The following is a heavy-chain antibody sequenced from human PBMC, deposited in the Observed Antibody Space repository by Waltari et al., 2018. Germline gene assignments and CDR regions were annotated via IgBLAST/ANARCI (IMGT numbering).Heavy chain of an antibody. CDR1: EFTFSSYA. CDR2: ISRSGGNT. CDR3: AKDPAGTYYFEY. J-gene: IGHJ4*02. D-gene: IGHD6-19*01. Sequence: EVQLLESGGGLVQPGGSLRLSCAASEFTFSSYAMNWVRQAPGKGLEWVSTISRSGGNTYYADSVKGRFTISRDNSKNTLYLQMNSLRAEDTAVYYCAKDPAGTYYFEYWGQGTLVTVSS. V-gene: IGHV3-23*01.